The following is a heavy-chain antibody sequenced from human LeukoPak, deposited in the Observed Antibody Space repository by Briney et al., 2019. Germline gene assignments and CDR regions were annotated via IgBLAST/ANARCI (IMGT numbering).Heavy chain of an antibody. D-gene: IGHD3-10*01. CDR3: AANYYGSGSFNAFDI. CDR1: GFTFTSSA. V-gene: IGHV1-58*01. CDR2: IVVGSGNT. Sequence: SVKVSCKASGFTFTSSAVQWVRHARGQRLEWIGWIVVGSGNTNYAQKFQERVTITRDMSTSTAYMELSSLRSEDTAVYYCAANYYGSGSFNAFDIWGQGTMVTVSS. J-gene: IGHJ3*02.